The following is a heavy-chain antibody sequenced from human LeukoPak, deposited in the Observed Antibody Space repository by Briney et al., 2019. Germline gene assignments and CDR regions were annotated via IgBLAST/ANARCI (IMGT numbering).Heavy chain of an antibody. CDR3: ALDIVVVPAALPRWFDP. D-gene: IGHD2-2*03. Sequence: KPSETLSLTCTVSGGSISSSSYYWGWIRQPPGKGLEWIGSIYYSGSTYYNPSLKSRVTISVDTSKNQFSLKLSSVTSADTAVYYCALDIVVVPAALPRWFDPWGQGTLVTVSS. J-gene: IGHJ5*02. V-gene: IGHV4-39*07. CDR1: GGSISSSSYY. CDR2: IYYSGST.